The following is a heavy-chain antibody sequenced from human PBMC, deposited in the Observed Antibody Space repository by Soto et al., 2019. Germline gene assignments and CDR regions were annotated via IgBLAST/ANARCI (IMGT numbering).Heavy chain of an antibody. CDR3: AHKGGFGYQES. CDR1: GFSLTTSGVG. J-gene: IGHJ5*02. V-gene: IGHV2-5*02. CDR2: VYWDDDK. D-gene: IGHD5-18*01. Sequence: QITLKESGPMLVKPTQALTLTCTCSGFSLTTSGVGVGWIRQPPGKALEWLALVYWDDDKRYSPSLTNRLTLSRDTSKNQVVLTLTNVDPTDTGTYFCAHKGGFGYQESWGQGIMVTVSS.